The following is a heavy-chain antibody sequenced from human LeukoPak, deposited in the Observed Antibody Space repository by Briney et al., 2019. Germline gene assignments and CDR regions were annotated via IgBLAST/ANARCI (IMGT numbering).Heavy chain of an antibody. CDR2: IIPIFGTA. D-gene: IGHD7-27*01. Sequence: SVKVSCRASGGTFSSYAISWVRQAPGQGLEWMGGIIPIFGTANYAQKFQGRVTITTDESTSTAYMELSSLRSENTAVYYCARLWNWGYTDFDYWGQGTLVTVSS. V-gene: IGHV1-69*05. CDR3: ARLWNWGYTDFDY. J-gene: IGHJ4*02. CDR1: GGTFSSYA.